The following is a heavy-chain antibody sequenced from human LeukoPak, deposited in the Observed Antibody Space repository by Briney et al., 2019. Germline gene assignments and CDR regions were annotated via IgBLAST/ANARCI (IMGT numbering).Heavy chain of an antibody. CDR1: GYTFINYY. CDR2: INPSGGST. Sequence: ASVKVSCXASGYTFINYYMHWVRQAPGQGLEWMGIINPSGGSTSYAQNFQGRVTMTRDTSTSTVYMDLSSLRSEDTAVYYCARGSTGTTFDYWGQGTLVTVSS. CDR3: ARGSTGTTFDY. V-gene: IGHV1-46*03. J-gene: IGHJ4*02. D-gene: IGHD1-7*01.